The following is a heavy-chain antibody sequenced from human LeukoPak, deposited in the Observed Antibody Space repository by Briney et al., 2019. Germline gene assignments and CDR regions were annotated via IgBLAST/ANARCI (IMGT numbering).Heavy chain of an antibody. V-gene: IGHV3-30-3*01. Sequence: QPGRSLRLSCAASGFTFSSYAMHWVRPAPGKGLEWVAVISYDGSSKYYADSVKGRFTISRDNSKNMLYLQMSSLRAEDRAVYYCARVYYDGSGGAFDIWGQGTMVTVS. CDR1: GFTFSSYA. CDR2: ISYDGSSK. J-gene: IGHJ3*02. D-gene: IGHD3-22*01. CDR3: ARVYYDGSGGAFDI.